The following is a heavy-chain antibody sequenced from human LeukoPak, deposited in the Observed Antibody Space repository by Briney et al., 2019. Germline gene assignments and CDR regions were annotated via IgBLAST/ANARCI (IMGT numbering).Heavy chain of an antibody. D-gene: IGHD5-12*01. CDR1: GGSISSGDYY. J-gene: IGHJ4*02. V-gene: IGHV4-30-4*01. CDR3: AGSGYSGYDFAY. CDR2: IYYSGST. Sequence: SETLSLTCTVSGGSISSGDYYWSWIRQPPGKGLEWIGYIYYSGSTYYNPSLKSRVTISVDTSKNQFSLKLSSVTAADTAVYYCAGSGYSGYDFAYWGQGTLVIVSS.